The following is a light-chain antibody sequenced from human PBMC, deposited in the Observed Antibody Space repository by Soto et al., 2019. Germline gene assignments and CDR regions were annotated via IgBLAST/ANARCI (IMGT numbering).Light chain of an antibody. J-gene: IGKJ3*01. Sequence: IQLTQSPSSLSASVGDRVTITCRASQGISSFLAWYQQKPGKAPKLLIYGASTLQSGVPSRFSGSGSGTDFTLTIGSLHPEDFATYYCQQLNSFPIPFGPGTKVDIK. CDR3: QQLNSFPIP. CDR1: QGISSF. CDR2: GAS. V-gene: IGKV1-9*01.